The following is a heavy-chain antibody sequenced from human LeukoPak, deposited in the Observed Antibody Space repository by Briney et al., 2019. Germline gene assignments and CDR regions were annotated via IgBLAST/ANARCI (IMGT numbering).Heavy chain of an antibody. J-gene: IGHJ3*02. CDR3: ARDEHYYDSSYAFDI. V-gene: IGHV3-7*01. Sequence: GGSLRLSCAASGFTFSSYWMSWVRQAPGKGLEWVANIKPDGSEKYYVDSVKGRFTISRDNAKNSLSLQMNSLRAGDTAVYYCARDEHYYDSSYAFDIWGQGTMVTASS. CDR1: GFTFSSYW. D-gene: IGHD3-22*01. CDR2: IKPDGSEK.